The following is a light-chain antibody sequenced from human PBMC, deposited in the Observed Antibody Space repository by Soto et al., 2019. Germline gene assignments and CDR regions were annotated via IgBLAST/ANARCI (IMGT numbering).Light chain of an antibody. J-gene: IGKJ5*01. V-gene: IGKV1-39*01. Sequence: DIQMTQSPSSLSASLGDTVTISCRASQNIENYLHWYQQKAGKAPEVLLYVASVLKDGVSSRFSGSGYGTDFTLTITNLQPEDFAMYDCQPSFGSPPITVGQGTRLDIK. CDR3: QPSFGSPPIT. CDR1: QNIENY. CDR2: VAS.